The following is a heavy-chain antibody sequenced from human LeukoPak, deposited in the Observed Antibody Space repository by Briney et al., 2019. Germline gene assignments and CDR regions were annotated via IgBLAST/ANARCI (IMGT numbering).Heavy chain of an antibody. J-gene: IGHJ4*02. V-gene: IGHV3-64D*06. Sequence: GGSLRLSCSASGFTFSSYAMHWVRQAPGKGLEYVSAISSNGGSTYYADSVKGRFTISRDNSKNTLYLQMSGLRAEDTAVYYCVKWATVRHIVVVTAIEDGDYWGQGTLVTVSS. CDR2: ISSNGGST. CDR1: GFTFSSYA. D-gene: IGHD2-21*02. CDR3: VKWATVRHIVVVTAIEDGDY.